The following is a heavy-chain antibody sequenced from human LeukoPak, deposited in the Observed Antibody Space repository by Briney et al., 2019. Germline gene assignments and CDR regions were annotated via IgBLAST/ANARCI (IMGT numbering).Heavy chain of an antibody. V-gene: IGHV3-30*04. J-gene: IGHJ4*02. CDR2: ISYDGSNK. CDR1: GFTFSSYA. CDR3: ARDRAMTTVTTGLGWGTDY. Sequence: GGSLRLSCAASGFTFSSYAMHWVRQAPGKGLEWVAVISYDGSNKYYADSVKGRFTISRDNSKNTLYLQMNSLRAEDTAVYYCARDRAMTTVTTGLGWGTDYWGQGTLVTVSS. D-gene: IGHD4-17*01.